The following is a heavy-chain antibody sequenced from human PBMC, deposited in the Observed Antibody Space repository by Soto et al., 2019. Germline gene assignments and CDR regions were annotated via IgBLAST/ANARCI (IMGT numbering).Heavy chain of an antibody. V-gene: IGHV4-31*03. D-gene: IGHD3-22*01. Sequence: SETLSLTCTVSGGSISSSSYYWGWIRQPPGKGLEWIGYIYYSGSTYYDPSLKSRVTISVDTSKNQFSLKLSSVTAADTAVYYCARSIQGGNDSSGYYLGFRYYGMDVWGQGTTVTVSS. CDR2: IYYSGST. CDR1: GGSISSSSYY. CDR3: ARSIQGGNDSSGYYLGFRYYGMDV. J-gene: IGHJ6*02.